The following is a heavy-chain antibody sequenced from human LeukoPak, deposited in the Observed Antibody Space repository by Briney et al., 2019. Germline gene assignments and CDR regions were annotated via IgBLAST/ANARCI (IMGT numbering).Heavy chain of an antibody. CDR1: GYTFTSYA. CDR3: ARRPPHDYVWGSYPTGIRGYAFDI. J-gene: IGHJ3*02. Sequence: ASVKVSCKASGYTFTSYAMHWVRQAPGQRLEWMGWINAGNGNTKYSQEFQGRVTITRDTSASTAYMELNSLRAEDTAVYYCARRPPHDYVWGSYPTGIRGYAFDIWGQGTMVTVSS. D-gene: IGHD3-16*02. CDR2: INAGNGNT. V-gene: IGHV1-3*03.